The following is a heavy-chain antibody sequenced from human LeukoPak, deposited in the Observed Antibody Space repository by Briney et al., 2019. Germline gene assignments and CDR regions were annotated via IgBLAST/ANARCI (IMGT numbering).Heavy chain of an antibody. CDR2: VNPRDGST. D-gene: IGHD2-15*01. CDR1: GYTFSNYY. V-gene: IGHV1-46*01. CDR3: GRGREYGGYQEYYFDS. J-gene: IGHJ4*02. Sequence: GASVKVSCKASGYTFSNYYLNWVRQAPGQGLERMSIVNPRDGSTSYAQKFRGRVTMTRDTSTTTVYMELDSLRSEDTAVYFCGRGREYGGYQEYYFDSWGQGTLVSVSS.